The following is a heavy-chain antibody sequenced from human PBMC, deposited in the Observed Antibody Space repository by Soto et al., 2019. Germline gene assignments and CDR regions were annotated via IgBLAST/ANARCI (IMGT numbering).Heavy chain of an antibody. V-gene: IGHV1-69*13. CDR3: ARDQNAYCGGDCAKSPFDY. CDR1: GGTFSSYA. J-gene: IGHJ4*02. CDR2: IIPIFGTA. D-gene: IGHD2-21*02. Sequence: GASVKVSCKASGGTFSSYAISWVRQAPGQGLEWMGGIIPIFGTANYAQTFQGRVTITADESTSTAYMELSSLRSEDTAVYYCARDQNAYCGGDCAKSPFDYWGQGTLVTVSS.